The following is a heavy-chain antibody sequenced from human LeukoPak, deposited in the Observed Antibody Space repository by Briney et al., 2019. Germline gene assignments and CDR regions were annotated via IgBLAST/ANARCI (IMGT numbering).Heavy chain of an antibody. V-gene: IGHV3-7*01. J-gene: IGHJ4*02. D-gene: IGHD3-9*01. CDR1: GFTFSSYW. CDR3: ARDQGYHDILTGYSPTHFDY. CDR2: IKQDGSEK. Sequence: GGSLRLSCAASGFTFSSYWMSWVRQAPGKGLEWVANIKQDGSEKYYVDSVKGRFTISRDNAKNSLYLQMNSLRAEDTAVYYCARDQGYHDILTGYSPTHFDYWGQGTLVTVSS.